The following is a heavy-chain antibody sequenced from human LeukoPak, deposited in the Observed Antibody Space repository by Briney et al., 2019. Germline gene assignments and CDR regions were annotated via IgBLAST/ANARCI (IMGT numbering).Heavy chain of an antibody. J-gene: IGHJ5*02. D-gene: IGHD6-19*01. CDR1: GFTIADYT. Sequence: PGGSLRLSCAASGFTIADYTINWVRQAPGKGLEWVSYISSSTSDIYYADSVKGRFTIFRDNAKNSLFLEMNGLRAEDTAVYYCARDGSAVAPHDVNWFDPWGQGTLVTVSS. V-gene: IGHV3-21*06. CDR2: ISSSTSDI. CDR3: ARDGSAVAPHDVNWFDP.